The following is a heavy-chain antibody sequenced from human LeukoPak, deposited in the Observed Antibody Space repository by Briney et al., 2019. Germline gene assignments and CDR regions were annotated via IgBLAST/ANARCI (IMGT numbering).Heavy chain of an antibody. CDR2: INHSGST. Sequence: SETLSLTCVVYGGSFSGYYWSWIRQPPGKGLEWIGEINHSGSTNYNPSLKSRVTISVDTSKNQFSLKLSSVTAADTAVYYCARAYYDFWSGYLTPLFFDYWGQGTLVTVSS. CDR3: ARAYYDFWSGYLTPLFFDY. J-gene: IGHJ4*02. D-gene: IGHD3-3*01. CDR1: GGSFSGYY. V-gene: IGHV4-34*01.